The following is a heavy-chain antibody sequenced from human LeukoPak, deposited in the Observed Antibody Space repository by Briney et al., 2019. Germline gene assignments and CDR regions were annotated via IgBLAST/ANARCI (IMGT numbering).Heavy chain of an antibody. CDR3: TRDHHRRHYDSQARNTFDI. CDR2: IKQDGSEK. V-gene: IGHV3-7*01. D-gene: IGHD3-22*01. J-gene: IGHJ3*02. CDR1: GFTFSSRDW. Sequence: PGGSLRLSCVASGFTFSSRDWMTWVRQAPGKGLEWVANIKQDGSEKNYVDSVRGRFTISRDNAKNSLYLQMNSLRAEDTAVYYCTRDHHRRHYDSQARNTFDIWGQGTMVTVSS.